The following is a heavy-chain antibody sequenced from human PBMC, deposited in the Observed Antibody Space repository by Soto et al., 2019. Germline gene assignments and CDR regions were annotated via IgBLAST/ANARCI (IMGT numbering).Heavy chain of an antibody. CDR2: ICGSGGST. D-gene: IGHD5-12*01. J-gene: IGHJ4*02. Sequence: EVQLLESGGGLVQPGGSLILSCAASGFTFSSYAMSCVRQAPVKGPEWGSAICGSGGSTYYADSVKGRFTISRDNSKNTLYLQMNSLRAEDTAVYYCAKAPRGYSGYDYRGGTSYYFDYWGQGTLVTVSS. V-gene: IGHV3-23*01. CDR3: AKAPRGYSGYDYRGGTSYYFDY. CDR1: GFTFSSYA.